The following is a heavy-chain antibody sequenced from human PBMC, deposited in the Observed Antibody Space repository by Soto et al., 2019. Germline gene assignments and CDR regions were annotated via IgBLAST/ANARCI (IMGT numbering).Heavy chain of an antibody. CDR2: ISPDSGKT. CDR1: GYSLTDNG. D-gene: IGHD1-1*01. CDR3: SRVNGYYYYHMDV. Sequence: EQSGAEVKKPGASVKVSCKASGYSLTDNGITWVRQASGQGLEYVGWISPDSGKTDYAQKFQGRVTMTRDTTISTVYMELRSLRSDDTAVYYCSRVNGYYYYHMDVWGKRTTVTVSS. V-gene: IGHV1-8*01. J-gene: IGHJ6*03.